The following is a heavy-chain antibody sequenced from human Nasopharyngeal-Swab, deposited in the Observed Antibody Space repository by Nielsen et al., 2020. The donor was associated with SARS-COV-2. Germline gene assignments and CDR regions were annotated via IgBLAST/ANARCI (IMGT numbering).Heavy chain of an antibody. D-gene: IGHD2-2*01. J-gene: IGHJ5*02. CDR2: MNPNSGNT. CDR1: GYIFTSYD. Sequence: ASVQVSCKASGYIFTSYDINWVRQATGQGLEWMGWMNPNSGNTGYAQKLQGRVTMTRNTPISTAYMELSSLRSEDTAVYYCARGRRVVVPAAIYYWFDPWGQGTLVTVSS. V-gene: IGHV1-8*01. CDR3: ARGRRVVVPAAIYYWFDP.